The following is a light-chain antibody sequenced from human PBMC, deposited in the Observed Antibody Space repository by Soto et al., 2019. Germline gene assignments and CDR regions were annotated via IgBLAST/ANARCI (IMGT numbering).Light chain of an antibody. CDR2: GAS. Sequence: EIVLTQSPGTLSLPPGERATLSCKASQSVSSNFLAWYQRKPGQAPRLLIYGASYRATDIPYRISGSGSGTDFTLTITRLEPEDFAVYYCQQYGTSPPTFGQGTKVEI. V-gene: IGKV3-20*01. J-gene: IGKJ1*01. CDR1: QSVSSNF. CDR3: QQYGTSPPT.